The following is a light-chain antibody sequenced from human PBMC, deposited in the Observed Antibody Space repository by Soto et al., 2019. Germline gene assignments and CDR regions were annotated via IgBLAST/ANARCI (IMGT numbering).Light chain of an antibody. Sequence: QSALTQPASVSGSPGQSITISCTGTSSDVGGYNYVSWYQQHPGKAPKLIIYEVTNRPSGVSNRFSGSKSDNTASLTISGLQAEDEADYSCNSYTTTATLEVFGTGTKLTVL. CDR3: NSYTTTATLEV. CDR2: EVT. J-gene: IGLJ1*01. V-gene: IGLV2-14*01. CDR1: SSDVGGYNY.